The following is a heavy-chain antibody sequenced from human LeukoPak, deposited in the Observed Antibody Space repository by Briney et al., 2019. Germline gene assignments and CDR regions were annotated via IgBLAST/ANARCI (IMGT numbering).Heavy chain of an antibody. CDR3: ARGDGDSDSNGVLMGWFDP. CDR2: IDPSGGST. Sequence: ASVNVSCTASGYTFTAYYMHWVRQAPGQGLEWMGVIDPSGGSTSYAQRLQDRVTMTSDTSTSTVYMELSSLRSEDTAVYYCARGDGDSDSNGVLMGWFDPWGQGTLVTVSS. D-gene: IGHD3-22*01. V-gene: IGHV1-46*04. J-gene: IGHJ5*02. CDR1: GYTFTAYY.